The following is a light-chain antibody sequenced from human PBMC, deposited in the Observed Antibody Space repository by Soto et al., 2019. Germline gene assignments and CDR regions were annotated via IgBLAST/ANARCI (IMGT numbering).Light chain of an antibody. J-gene: IGLJ2*01. CDR3: SSYTTGSTHVV. CDR2: DVS. Sequence: QPVLTQPASVSGSPGQSITISCTGTSRDVGGYNYVSWYQQHPGKAPKLMIYDVSNRPSGVSNRFSGSKSGNTASLTISGLQAEDEADYYCSSYTTGSTHVVFGGGTKLTVL. V-gene: IGLV2-14*03. CDR1: SRDVGGYNY.